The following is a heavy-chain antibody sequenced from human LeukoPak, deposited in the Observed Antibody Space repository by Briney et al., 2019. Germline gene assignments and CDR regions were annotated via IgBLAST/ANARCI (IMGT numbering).Heavy chain of an antibody. CDR3: ATHSGYYYYYGMDV. CDR2: IYSGGGT. D-gene: IGHD1-14*01. V-gene: IGHV3-66*01. J-gene: IGHJ6*02. CDR1: GFTVSNNY. Sequence: GGSLRLSCAASGFTVSNNYMSWVRQAPGKGLEWVSVIYSGGGTYYADSVKGRFTISRDNSENTLYLQMNSLRAEDTAIYYCATHSGYYYYYGMDVWGQGTTVTVSS.